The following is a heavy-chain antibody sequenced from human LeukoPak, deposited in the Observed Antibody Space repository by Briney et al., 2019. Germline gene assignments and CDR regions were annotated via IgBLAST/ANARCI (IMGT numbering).Heavy chain of an antibody. V-gene: IGHV1-46*01. J-gene: IGHJ4*02. Sequence: VASVKVSCKASGYTFPSYFMHWVRQAPGQGLEWMGIINPTGGSTTYAQKFQGRVTMTRDTSTSTVYMELSSLRSDDTAVYYCARTAARRFDYWGQGTLATVSS. CDR3: ARTAARRFDY. D-gene: IGHD6-6*01. CDR2: INPTGGST. CDR1: GYTFPSYF.